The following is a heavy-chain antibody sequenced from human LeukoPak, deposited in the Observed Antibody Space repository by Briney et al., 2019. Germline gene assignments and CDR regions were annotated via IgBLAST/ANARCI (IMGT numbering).Heavy chain of an antibody. CDR3: ARGSYYMDV. CDR2: ISSTGGTI. J-gene: IGHJ6*03. V-gene: IGHV3-48*01. Sequence: GGSLRLSCAASGFTFSSYSMNWVRQAPGKGLEWVSYISSTGGTIYYADSMKGRFTISGDNSKNTLYLQMNSLRAEDTAVYYCARGSYYMDVWGKGTTVTVSS. CDR1: GFTFSSYS.